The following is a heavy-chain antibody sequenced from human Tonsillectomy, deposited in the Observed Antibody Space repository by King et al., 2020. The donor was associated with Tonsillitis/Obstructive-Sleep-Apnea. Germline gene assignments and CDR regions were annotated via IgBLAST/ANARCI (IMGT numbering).Heavy chain of an antibody. J-gene: IGHJ4*02. Sequence: VQLVESGGGVVQPGKSLRLSCAASEFAFSFYAINWVRQAPGKGLQGVAFISSDGDKLYADSVKGRITISRDNSKNTVFLQMSSLRREDTAVYYCATDGCADYWGQGTLVTVSS. CDR1: EFAFSFYA. CDR2: ISSDGDK. CDR3: ATDGCADY. D-gene: IGHD2-8*01. V-gene: IGHV3-30*14.